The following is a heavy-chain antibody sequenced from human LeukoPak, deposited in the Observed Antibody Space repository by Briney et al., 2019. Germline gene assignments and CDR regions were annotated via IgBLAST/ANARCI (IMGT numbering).Heavy chain of an antibody. CDR3: AKDGGYDYYYYGMDV. V-gene: IGHV3-74*01. CDR2: INIDERIT. Sequence: GGSLRLSCAASGFSFSTQRMHWVRQAPGKGLVWASYINIDERITGYADSVKGRFTISRDNAKNTLYLQMNSLRAEDTAVYYCAKDGGYDYYYYGMDVWGQGTTVTVSS. J-gene: IGHJ6*02. CDR1: GFSFSTQR. D-gene: IGHD5-12*01.